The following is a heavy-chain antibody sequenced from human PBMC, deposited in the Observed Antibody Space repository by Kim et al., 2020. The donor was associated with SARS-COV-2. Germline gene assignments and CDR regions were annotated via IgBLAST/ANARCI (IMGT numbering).Heavy chain of an antibody. CDR3: AKAYFDFWSGYLGFYMDV. V-gene: IGHV3-23*01. D-gene: IGHD3-3*01. CDR1: GFTFSSFA. J-gene: IGHJ6*03. Sequence: GGSLRLSCAASGFTFSSFAVSWVRQAPGKGLEWVSAISGSGGSTYYADSVKGRFTISRDNSKNTLYLQMNSLRAEDTAVYYCAKAYFDFWSGYLGFYMDVWGKGTTVTVSS. CDR2: ISGSGGST.